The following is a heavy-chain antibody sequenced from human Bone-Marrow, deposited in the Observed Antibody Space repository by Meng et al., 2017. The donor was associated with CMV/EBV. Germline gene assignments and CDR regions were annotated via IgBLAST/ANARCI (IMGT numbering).Heavy chain of an antibody. D-gene: IGHD6-13*01. Sequence: SVKVSCKPSGGTFSNYAVSWVRQAPGQGLEWMGGIIPILDITNYAQKFQGRVTITADKSTNAVYMELSSLRSDDTAVYYCARDGGSSWSLYYYNGMDVWGQGTTVTVSS. CDR2: IIPILDIT. V-gene: IGHV1-69*10. CDR1: GGTFSNYA. J-gene: IGHJ6*02. CDR3: ARDGGSSWSLYYYNGMDV.